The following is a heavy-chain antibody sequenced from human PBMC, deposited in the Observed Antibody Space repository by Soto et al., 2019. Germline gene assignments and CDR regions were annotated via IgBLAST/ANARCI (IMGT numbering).Heavy chain of an antibody. V-gene: IGHV5-51*01. CDR3: SRVMDNYDSRGPPKDNWFDP. CDR1: GYSFTSYW. D-gene: IGHD3-22*01. J-gene: IGHJ5*02. Sequence: GESLKISCKGSGYSFTSYWICWVRQMPGKGLEWMGIIYPGDSDTRYSPSFQGQVTISADKSISTAYLQWSSLKASDTAIYYCSRVMDNYDSRGPPKDNWFDPWGQGTLVTVSS. CDR2: IYPGDSDT.